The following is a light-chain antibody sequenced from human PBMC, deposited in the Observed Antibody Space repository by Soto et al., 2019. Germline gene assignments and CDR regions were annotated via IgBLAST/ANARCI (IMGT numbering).Light chain of an antibody. CDR3: QQGGT. V-gene: IGKV3-15*01. CDR2: GAS. CDR1: QSVSSN. Sequence: EIVMTQSPATLSVSPGERATLSCRASQSVSSNLAWYQQKPGQAPRLLIYGASTRATGIPARFSGSGSGTEFTLTISSLQSEDFAVYYCQQGGTFGQGTRLEI. J-gene: IGKJ5*01.